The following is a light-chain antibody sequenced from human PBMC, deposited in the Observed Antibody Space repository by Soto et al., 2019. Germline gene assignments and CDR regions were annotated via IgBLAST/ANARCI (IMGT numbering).Light chain of an antibody. CDR2: RAS. CDR1: QSISPW. Sequence: DLQMTQSPSTLSAYVGERVTITCRASQSISPWLAWYQKKPGKAPNLLIYRASNLQTGVPSRFSGSGSGTEFTLTIHSLQPDDFATYYCQQYRGRPYTFGQGTKLEIE. V-gene: IGKV1-5*03. CDR3: QQYRGRPYT. J-gene: IGKJ2*01.